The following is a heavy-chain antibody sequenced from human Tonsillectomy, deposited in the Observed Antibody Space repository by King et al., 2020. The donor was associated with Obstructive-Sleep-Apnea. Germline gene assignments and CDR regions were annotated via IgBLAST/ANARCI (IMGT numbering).Heavy chain of an antibody. CDR2: IFSADSDT. Sequence: ERQLVQSRAEVKKPGESLKISCKASGYNFAINWIGWVRQMPGKGLQWMGIIFSADSDTRYSPSFQGRVTLSADKSISTAYLQWSSLKASDTAMYYCASQGDLLELRDDALDIWGQGTMVTVSS. CDR3: ASQGDLLELRDDALDI. J-gene: IGHJ3*02. D-gene: IGHD1-7*01. V-gene: IGHV5-51*01. CDR1: GYNFAINW.